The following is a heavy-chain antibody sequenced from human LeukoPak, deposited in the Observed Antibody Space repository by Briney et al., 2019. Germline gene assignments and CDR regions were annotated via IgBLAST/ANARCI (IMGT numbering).Heavy chain of an antibody. J-gene: IGHJ4*02. CDR2: ISAYNGNT. V-gene: IGHV1-18*01. CDR3: ARSDILTGYYPDGPIDY. D-gene: IGHD3-9*01. CDR1: GYTFTSYG. Sequence: ASVKVSCKASGYTFTSYGISWVRQAPGQGLEWMGWISAYNGNTNYAQKLQGRVTMTTDTSTSTAYMELRSLRSDDTAVYYCARSDILTGYYPDGPIDYWGQGTLVTVSS.